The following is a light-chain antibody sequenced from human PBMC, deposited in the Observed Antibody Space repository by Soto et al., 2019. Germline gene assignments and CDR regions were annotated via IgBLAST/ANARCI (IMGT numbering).Light chain of an antibody. Sequence: QSALTQPASVSGSPGQSITVSCTGTSSDIGGYNYVSWYQQNPGKAPKLMIYDVSNRPSGVSNRFSGSKSSNTASLTISGRQAEDEADYYCSSYTSSTTLVFGGGTKVTVL. CDR2: DVS. J-gene: IGLJ2*01. V-gene: IGLV2-14*01. CDR1: SSDIGGYNY. CDR3: SSYTSSTTLV.